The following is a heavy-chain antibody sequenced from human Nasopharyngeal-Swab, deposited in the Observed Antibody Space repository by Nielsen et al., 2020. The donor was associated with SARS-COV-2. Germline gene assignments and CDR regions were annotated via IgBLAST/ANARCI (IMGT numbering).Heavy chain of an antibody. Sequence: GESLKISCAASGFTFSSYGMHWVRQAPGKGLGWVAVISYDGSNKYYADSVKGRFTISRDNSKNTLYLQMNSLRAEDTAVYYCAKDDYGDDWRGRYYYYYYMDVWGKGTTVTVSS. V-gene: IGHV3-30*18. CDR2: ISYDGSNK. CDR3: AKDDYGDDWRGRYYYYYYMDV. CDR1: GFTFSSYG. D-gene: IGHD4-17*01. J-gene: IGHJ6*03.